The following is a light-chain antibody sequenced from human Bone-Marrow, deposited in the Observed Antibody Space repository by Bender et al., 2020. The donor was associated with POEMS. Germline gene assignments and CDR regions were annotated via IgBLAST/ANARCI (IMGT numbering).Light chain of an antibody. CDR1: RSDVGSYDL. J-gene: IGLJ2*01. Sequence: QSALTQPASVSGSPGQSITISCTGTRSDVGSYDLVSWYQQHPGKAPKLMIYEVSKRPSGVSNRFSGSKSGNTASLTISGLQAEDEADYYCCLYAGSSTLVFGGGTKLTVL. CDR2: EVS. V-gene: IGLV2-23*02. CDR3: CLYAGSSTLV.